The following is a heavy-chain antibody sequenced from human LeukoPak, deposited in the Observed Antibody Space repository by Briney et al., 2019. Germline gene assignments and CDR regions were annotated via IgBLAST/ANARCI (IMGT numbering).Heavy chain of an antibody. D-gene: IGHD6-19*01. Sequence: PGGSLRLSCAASGFTVSSNYMSWVRHAPGKGLEWVSVIYSGGTTSYADSVKGRFTISRDNSKNMLYLQMNSLRAEDTAVYYCARARRPNSSGWYVDYWGQGTLVTVSS. J-gene: IGHJ4*02. CDR1: GFTVSSNY. V-gene: IGHV3-53*01. CDR3: ARARRPNSSGWYVDY. CDR2: IYSGGTT.